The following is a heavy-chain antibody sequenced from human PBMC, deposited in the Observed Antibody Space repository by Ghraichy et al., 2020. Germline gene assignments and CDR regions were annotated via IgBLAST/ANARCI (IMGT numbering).Heavy chain of an antibody. V-gene: IGHV4-4*07. D-gene: IGHD3-3*01. CDR3: ARDNYDFWSGSEGASWFDP. Sequence: SETLSLTCTVSGGSISSYYWSWIRQPAGKGLEWIGRIYTSGSTNYNPSLKSRVTMSVDTSKNQFSLKLSSVTAADTAVYYCARDNYDFWSGSEGASWFDPWGQGTLVTVSS. J-gene: IGHJ5*02. CDR2: IYTSGST. CDR1: GGSISSYY.